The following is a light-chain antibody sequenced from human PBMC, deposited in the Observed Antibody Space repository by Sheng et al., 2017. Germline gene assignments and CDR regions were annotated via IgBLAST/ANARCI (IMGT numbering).Light chain of an antibody. CDR2: GAS. V-gene: IGKV3-15*01. CDR1: QSFSSSY. CDR3: QQYNKWPPLT. J-gene: IGKJ4*01. Sequence: EIVLTQSPGTLSVSPGERATLSCRASQSFSSSYLTWYQQKPGQAPRLLIYGASTRATGIPARFSGSGSGTEFTLTISSLQSEDFAVYYCQQYNKWPPLTFGGGTKVEIK.